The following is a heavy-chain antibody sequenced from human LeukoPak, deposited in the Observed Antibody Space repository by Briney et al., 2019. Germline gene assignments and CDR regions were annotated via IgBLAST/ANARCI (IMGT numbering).Heavy chain of an antibody. CDR2: VKQDGSEK. V-gene: IGHV3-7*02. CDR1: GFTFRSYW. D-gene: IGHD3-10*01. Sequence: GGSLRLSCAASGFTFRSYWMSWVRQAPGKGLEWVANVKQDGSEKYYVDSVRGRFTISRDNAENSLYLQMNSLRAEDTAVYYCARGVSYGSGSYIGDPWGQGTLVTVSS. J-gene: IGHJ5*02. CDR3: ARGVSYGSGSYIGDP.